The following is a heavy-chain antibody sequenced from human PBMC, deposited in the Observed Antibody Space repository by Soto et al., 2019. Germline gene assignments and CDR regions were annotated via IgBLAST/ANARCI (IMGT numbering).Heavy chain of an antibody. D-gene: IGHD5-18*01. Sequence: QVQLVQSGAEVKKPGSSVKVSCKASGGTFSSYTISWVRQAPGQGLEWMGRIIPILGIANYAQKLQGRVTITADKSTITAYMELSSLRSEDTAVYYCVMTAMVPKYFDYWGQGTLVTVSS. CDR2: IIPILGIA. J-gene: IGHJ4*02. CDR1: GGTFSSYT. CDR3: VMTAMVPKYFDY. V-gene: IGHV1-69*02.